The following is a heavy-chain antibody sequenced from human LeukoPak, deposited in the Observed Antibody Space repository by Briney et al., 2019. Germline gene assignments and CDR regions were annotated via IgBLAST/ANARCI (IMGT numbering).Heavy chain of an antibody. CDR2: FDPEDGET. CDR1: GYTLTELS. CDR3: ATGEYGTTGAHRRYYFDC. J-gene: IGHJ4*02. V-gene: IGHV1-24*01. Sequence: ASVKVSCKVSGYTLTELSMHWVRQAPGKGLEWMGGFDPEDGETIYAQKFQGRVTMTEDTSTDTAYMELSSLRSEDTAVYYCATGEYGTTGAHRRYYFDCWGQGTLVTVSS. D-gene: IGHD1-14*01.